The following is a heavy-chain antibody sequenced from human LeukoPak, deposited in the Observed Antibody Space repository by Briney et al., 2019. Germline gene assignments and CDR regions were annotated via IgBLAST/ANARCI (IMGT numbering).Heavy chain of an antibody. V-gene: IGHV1-69*01. CDR1: GGTFSSYA. Sequence: ASVKVSCKASGGTFSSYAISWVRQAPGQGLEWMGGIIPIFGTANYAQKFQGRVTITADESTSTAYMELSSLRSEDTAVYYCAREEERIAIFGVTNSRFDYWGQGTLVTVSS. J-gene: IGHJ4*02. CDR3: AREEERIAIFGVTNSRFDY. CDR2: IIPIFGTA. D-gene: IGHD3-3*01.